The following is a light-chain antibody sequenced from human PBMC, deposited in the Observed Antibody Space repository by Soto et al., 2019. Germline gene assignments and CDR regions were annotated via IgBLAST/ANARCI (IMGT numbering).Light chain of an antibody. Sequence: SALAQPASVSGSPGQSIAISCTGTSSDVGGYNYVSWYQQHPGKAPKLIIYEVTNRPSGISNRFSGSKSDNTASLTIAGLQSEDEAEYFCSSFTSSSTRVFGTGTKVTVL. V-gene: IGLV2-14*03. CDR1: SSDVGGYNY. CDR3: SSFTSSSTRV. J-gene: IGLJ1*01. CDR2: EVT.